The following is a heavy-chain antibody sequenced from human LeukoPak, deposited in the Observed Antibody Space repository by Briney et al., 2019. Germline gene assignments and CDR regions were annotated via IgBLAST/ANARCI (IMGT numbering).Heavy chain of an antibody. CDR1: GFTFSSYS. V-gene: IGHV3-48*01. CDR2: ISSSSGSI. J-gene: IGHJ4*02. D-gene: IGHD6-13*01. Sequence: AGGSLRLSCAASGFTFSSYSMNWVRQAPGKGLEWVSYISSSSGSILYADSVKGRFTISRDNSKNTLYLQMNSLRAEDTAVYYCAKNPRAYSSSWIFDYWGQGTLVTVSS. CDR3: AKNPRAYSSSWIFDY.